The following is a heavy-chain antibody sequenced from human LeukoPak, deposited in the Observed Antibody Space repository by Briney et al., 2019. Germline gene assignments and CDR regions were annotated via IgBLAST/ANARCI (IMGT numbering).Heavy chain of an antibody. Sequence: SESLSLTRIGSGGCISSYYWSWIRQPPRKGLDWIGYIYYSGSTNYNPSLKSRVTISVDTSKNQFSLKLSSVTAADTAVYYCARAFLKGYYYDLWGQGTLVTVSS. CDR1: GGCISSYY. J-gene: IGHJ4*02. D-gene: IGHD3-22*01. CDR2: IYYSGST. CDR3: ARAFLKGYYYDL. V-gene: IGHV4-59*01.